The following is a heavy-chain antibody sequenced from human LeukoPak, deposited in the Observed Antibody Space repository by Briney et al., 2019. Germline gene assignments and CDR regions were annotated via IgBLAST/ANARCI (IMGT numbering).Heavy chain of an antibody. D-gene: IGHD3-10*01. CDR2: IWYGGSNK. J-gene: IGHJ6*03. CDR1: GFTFSSYG. Sequence: PGGSLRLSCAASGFTFSSYGMHWVRQAPGKGLEWVAVIWYGGSNKYYAGSVKGRFTISRDNSKNTLYPQMNSLRAEDMAVYYCAKDGGTYYYGSGSHPPYYMDVWGKGTTVTVSS. V-gene: IGHV3-30*02. CDR3: AKDGGTYYYGSGSHPPYYMDV.